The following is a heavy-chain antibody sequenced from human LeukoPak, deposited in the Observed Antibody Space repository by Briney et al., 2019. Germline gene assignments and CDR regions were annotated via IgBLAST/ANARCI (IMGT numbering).Heavy chain of an antibody. CDR2: IYTSGST. Sequence: SETLSLTCTVSGGSISSYYWSWIRQPAGKGLEWIGRIYTSGSTNYNPSLKSRVTMSVDTSKNQFSLKLSSVTAADTAVYYCAREGVRFLETRVYYMDVWGKGTTVTVSS. V-gene: IGHV4-4*07. J-gene: IGHJ6*03. CDR3: AREGVRFLETRVYYMDV. CDR1: GGSISSYY. D-gene: IGHD3-3*01.